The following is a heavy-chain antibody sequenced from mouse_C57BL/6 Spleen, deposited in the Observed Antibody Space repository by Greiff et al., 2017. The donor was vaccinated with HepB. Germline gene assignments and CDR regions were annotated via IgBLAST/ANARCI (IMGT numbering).Heavy chain of an antibody. V-gene: IGHV1-85*01. CDR2: IYPRDGST. Sequence: QVQLQQSGPELVKPGASVKLSCKASGYTFTSYDINWVKQRPGQGLEWIGWIYPRDGSTKYNEKFKGKATLTVDTSSSTAYMELHSLTSEDSAVYLCARTYGSSYGYFDVWGTGTTVTVSS. CDR1: GYTFTSYD. D-gene: IGHD1-1*01. CDR3: ARTYGSSYGYFDV. J-gene: IGHJ1*03.